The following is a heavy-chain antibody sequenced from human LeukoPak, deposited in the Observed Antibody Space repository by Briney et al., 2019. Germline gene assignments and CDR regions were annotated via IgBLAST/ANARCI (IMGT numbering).Heavy chain of an antibody. D-gene: IGHD2-2*03. CDR1: GYSFTSYW. J-gene: IGHJ3*02. CDR3: ARPLGYCSSTSCSLGAFDI. Sequence: GESLKISFKGSGYSFTSYWISWVRQMPGKGLEWMGRIDPSDSYTNYSPSFQGHVTISADKSISTAYLQWSSLKASDTAMYYCARPLGYCSSTSCSLGAFDIWGQGTMVTVSS. CDR2: IDPSDSYT. V-gene: IGHV5-10-1*01.